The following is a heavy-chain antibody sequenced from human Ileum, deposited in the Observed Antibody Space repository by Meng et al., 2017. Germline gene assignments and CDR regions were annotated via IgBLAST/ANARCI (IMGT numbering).Heavy chain of an antibody. V-gene: IGHV4-61*01. Sequence: LQGWGLGPVRPSETLSLTCTVSGGSVSSDTYFWSWFRQPPGKGLEWIGYIYFSGGTYYNPSLKSRVTISRDTSKKQFSLNLSSATAADTAVYYCATGSFSSDLPFDYWGQGTLVTVSS. D-gene: IGHD3-3*01. J-gene: IGHJ4*02. CDR2: IYFSGGT. CDR3: ATGSFSSDLPFDY. CDR1: GGSVSSDTYF.